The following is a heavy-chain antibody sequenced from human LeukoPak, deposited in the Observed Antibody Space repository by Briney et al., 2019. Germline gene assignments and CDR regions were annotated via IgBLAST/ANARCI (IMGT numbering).Heavy chain of an antibody. Sequence: SETLSLTCAVYGGSFSGYYWSWIRQPPGKGLEWIGEISYSGSTNYNPSLKSRVTISVDTSKSQFSLRLTSVTAADTAVYYCARDVWGIGAADGVKNYHYCYMDVWSKGTTVTVSS. D-gene: IGHD6-13*01. J-gene: IGHJ6*03. V-gene: IGHV4-34*01. CDR1: GGSFSGYY. CDR2: ISYSGST. CDR3: ARDVWGIGAADGVKNYHYCYMDV.